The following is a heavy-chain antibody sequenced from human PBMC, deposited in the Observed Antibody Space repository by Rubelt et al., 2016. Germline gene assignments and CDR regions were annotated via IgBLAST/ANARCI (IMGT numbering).Heavy chain of an antibody. V-gene: IGHV3-23*01. CDR1: GFTFSNYA. Sequence: VQLLDSGGGLVQPGGSLRLSCATSGFTFSNYAMSWVRQAPGKGLEWVSAISGSGGNTYYADFAKGRFTISRDNSKNTLYLQMNSLRAEDTAIYYCARSEAVGAPFDCWGQGTLVTVSS. CDR3: ARSEAVGAPFDC. CDR2: ISGSGGNT. J-gene: IGHJ4*02. D-gene: IGHD1-26*01.